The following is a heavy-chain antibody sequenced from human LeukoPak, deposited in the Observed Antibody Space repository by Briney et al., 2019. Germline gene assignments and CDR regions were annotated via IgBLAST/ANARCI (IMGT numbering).Heavy chain of an antibody. CDR2: INTNTGNP. Sequence: ASVKVSCKASGYTFTSYAMNWVRQAPGQGLGWMGWINTNTGNPTYAQGFTGRFVFSLDTSVSTAYLQISSLKAEDTAVYYCAREGFDCSGGSCVTVNWFDPWGQGTLVTVSS. CDR3: AREGFDCSGGSCVTVNWFDP. J-gene: IGHJ5*02. CDR1: GYTFTSYA. D-gene: IGHD2-15*01. V-gene: IGHV7-4-1*02.